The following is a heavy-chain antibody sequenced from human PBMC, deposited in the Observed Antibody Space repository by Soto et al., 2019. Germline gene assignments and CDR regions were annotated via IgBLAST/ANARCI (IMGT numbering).Heavy chain of an antibody. CDR2: IYPGDSDT. CDR3: ARPGVPYYDILKYAIDI. Sequence: PGESLKISCKGSGYSFTSYWIGWVRQMPGKGLEWMGIIYPGDSDTRYSPSFQGQVTISADKSISTAYLQWSSLKASDTAMYYCARPGVPYYDILKYAIDIWGQGTMVTVSS. J-gene: IGHJ3*02. D-gene: IGHD3-9*01. CDR1: GYSFTSYW. V-gene: IGHV5-51*01.